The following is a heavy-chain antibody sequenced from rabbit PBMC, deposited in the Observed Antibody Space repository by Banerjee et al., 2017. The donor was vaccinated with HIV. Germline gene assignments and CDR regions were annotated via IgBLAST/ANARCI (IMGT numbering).Heavy chain of an antibody. Sequence: QSLEESGGDLVKPGASLTLTCTASGFTLSTYWMCWVRQAPGKGLEWLACIYAGSSGSTYYASWAKGRFTISKTSSTTVTLQMTSLTVADTATYFCARGIFDSYDDYGDYPYYFNLWGQGTLVTDS. D-gene: IGHD2-1*01. V-gene: IGHV1S40*01. CDR1: GFTLSTYW. CDR3: ARGIFDSYDDYGDYPYYFNL. CDR2: IYAGSSGST. J-gene: IGHJ4*01.